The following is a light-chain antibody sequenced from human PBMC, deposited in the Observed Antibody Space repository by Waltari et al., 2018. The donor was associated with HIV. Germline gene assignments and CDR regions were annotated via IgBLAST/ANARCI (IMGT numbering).Light chain of an antibody. CDR1: NGYLASYKF. J-gene: IGLJ3*02. CDR2: EVT. CDR3: CSYTTNNTWV. Sequence: QSALTQPASVSWSPGQSITIPCVGNNGYLASYKFVSWYQQYADKAPRMMIYEVTKRASGVSNRFSASKSVNTASLTISGLQADDEGDYYCCSYTTNNTWVFGGGTKLTVL. V-gene: IGLV2-23*02.